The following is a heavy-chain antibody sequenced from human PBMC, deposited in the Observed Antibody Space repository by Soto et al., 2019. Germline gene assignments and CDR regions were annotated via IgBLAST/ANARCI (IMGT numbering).Heavy chain of an antibody. J-gene: IGHJ4*02. CDR2: IYYSGST. D-gene: IGHD6-13*01. CDR1: GGSISSYY. Sequence: QVQLQESGPGLVKPSETLSLTCTDSGGSISSYYWSWIRQPPGKGLEWIGYIYYSGSTNYNPSLKSRVTISVDTSKNQFSLKLSSVTAADTAVYYCARGVSKPDYWGQGTLVTVSS. V-gene: IGHV4-59*08. CDR3: ARGVSKPDY.